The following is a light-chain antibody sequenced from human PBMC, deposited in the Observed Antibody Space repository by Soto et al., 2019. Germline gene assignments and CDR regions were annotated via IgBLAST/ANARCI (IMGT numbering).Light chain of an antibody. J-gene: IGKJ3*01. CDR2: GAS. CDR1: QSVSSSY. V-gene: IGKV3-20*01. Sequence: EIVLTQSPGTLSLSPGERATLSCRASQSVSSSYLAWYQQKPGQAPRLLIYGASSRATGIPDRFSGSGSGTDFPLTISILEPEDFAVYYCQQYGSSLIFTFGPGTKVDIK. CDR3: QQYGSSLIFT.